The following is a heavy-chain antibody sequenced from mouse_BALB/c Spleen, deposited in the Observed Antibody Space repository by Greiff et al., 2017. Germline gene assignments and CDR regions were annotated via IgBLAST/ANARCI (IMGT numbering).Heavy chain of an antibody. J-gene: IGHJ4*01. D-gene: IGHD1-1*01. CDR3: AREDYGSRRMDY. CDR1: GFSLTSYG. Sequence: VKLQESGPGLVAPSQSLSITCTVSGFSLTSYGVHWVRQPPGKGLEWLGVIWAGGSTNYNSALMSRLSISKDNSKSQVFLKMNSLQTDDTAMYYCAREDYGSRRMDYWGQGTSVTVSS. V-gene: IGHV2-9*02. CDR2: IWAGGST.